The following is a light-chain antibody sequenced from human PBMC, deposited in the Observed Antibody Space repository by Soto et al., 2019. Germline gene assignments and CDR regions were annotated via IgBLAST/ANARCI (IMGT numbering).Light chain of an antibody. Sequence: DIQMTQSPSSLSASVGDRVTVTCRASQSISTYLNWYQQKPGKAPKLLIYAASSLQSGVPSRFSGSLSGTDFTLTISSLQPEDFATYYCQQSYSTTWTFGQGTKVDIK. CDR3: QQSYSTTWT. CDR1: QSISTY. CDR2: AAS. V-gene: IGKV1-39*01. J-gene: IGKJ1*01.